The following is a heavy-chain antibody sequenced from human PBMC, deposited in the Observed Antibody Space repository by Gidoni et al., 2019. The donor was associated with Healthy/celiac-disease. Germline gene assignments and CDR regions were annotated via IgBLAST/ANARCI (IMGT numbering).Heavy chain of an antibody. Sequence: QVQLVESGGGVVQPGRSLRLSCAASGFTFSSYGMHWVRQAPGKGLEWVAVIWYDGSNKYYADSVKGRFTIARDNSKNTLYLQMNSLRAEDTAVYYCAREEHIVVVTAMNSWGQGTLVTVSS. CDR3: AREEHIVVVTAMNS. J-gene: IGHJ4*02. CDR1: GFTFSSYG. D-gene: IGHD2-21*02. CDR2: IWYDGSNK. V-gene: IGHV3-33*01.